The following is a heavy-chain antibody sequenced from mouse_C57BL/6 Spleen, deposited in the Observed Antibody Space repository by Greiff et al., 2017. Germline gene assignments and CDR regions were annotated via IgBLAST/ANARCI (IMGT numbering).Heavy chain of an antibody. CDR1: GFNIKDYY. CDR2: IDPEDGDT. J-gene: IGHJ3*01. Sequence: VHVKQSGAELVRPGASVKLSCTASGFNIKDYYMHWVKQRPEQGLEWIGRIDPEDGDTEYATKFQGKATMTADTYSNTAYLQLSSLTAEDTAVYYFTTTTVVAPEAYWGQGTLVTVSA. D-gene: IGHD1-1*01. V-gene: IGHV14-1*01. CDR3: TTTTVVAPEAY.